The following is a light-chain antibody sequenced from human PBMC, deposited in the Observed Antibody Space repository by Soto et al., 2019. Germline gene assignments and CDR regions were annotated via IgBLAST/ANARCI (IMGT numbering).Light chain of an antibody. CDR1: QSVSSN. CDR3: HQYNYWPPT. CDR2: GAY. J-gene: IGKJ1*01. Sequence: EIVMTQSPATLSVSPGERATLSCRASQSVSSNLAWYQQKPGQAPRLLILGAYIRATGIPARFSGSGSGTEFTLTISSLQSEDFAVYYCHQYNYWPPTFGQGTKVDI. V-gene: IGKV3-15*01.